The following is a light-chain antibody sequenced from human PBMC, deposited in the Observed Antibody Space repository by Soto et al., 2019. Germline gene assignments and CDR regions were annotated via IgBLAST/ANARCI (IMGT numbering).Light chain of an antibody. Sequence: QSALTQPISVSGSPGQSITISCTGNSNDIGSYDYVCWYQQHPGQAPRLLIPGVHNRSPGISGRFSGSKSGNTASLTISGLQTEDEADYYCSSYTSSSTLFGTGTKVTVL. V-gene: IGLV2-14*01. J-gene: IGLJ1*01. CDR3: SSYTSSSTL. CDR1: SNDIGSYDY. CDR2: GVH.